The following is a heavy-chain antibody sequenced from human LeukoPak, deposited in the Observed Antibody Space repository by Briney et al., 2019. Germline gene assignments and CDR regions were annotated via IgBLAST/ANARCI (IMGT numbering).Heavy chain of an antibody. Sequence: PSETLSLTCTVSGGSISSGGFYWSWIRQQPGKGLEWIGYIYHSGSTYYNPSLKSRVTISVDRSKNQFSLKLSSVTAADTAVYYCARLIVAGSYSVQDYWGQGTLVTVSS. CDR3: ARLIVAGSYSVQDY. J-gene: IGHJ4*02. CDR1: GGSISSGGFY. CDR2: IYHSGST. D-gene: IGHD5-12*01. V-gene: IGHV4-30-2*01.